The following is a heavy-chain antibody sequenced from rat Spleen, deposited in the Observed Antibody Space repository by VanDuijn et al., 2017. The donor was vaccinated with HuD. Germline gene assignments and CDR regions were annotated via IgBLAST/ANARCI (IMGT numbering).Heavy chain of an antibody. CDR1: GFTFSNYY. V-gene: IGHV5-7*01. D-gene: IGHD1-11*01. J-gene: IGHJ2*01. CDR3: ARQREGY. CDR2: ISYDGSST. Sequence: EVQLVEFGGGLVQPGRSMKLSCAASGFTFSNYYMAWVRQAPKKGLEWVATISYDGSSTYYRDSVKGRFTISRDNAKSTLYLQMDSLRSEDTATYYCARQREGYWGQGVMVTVSS.